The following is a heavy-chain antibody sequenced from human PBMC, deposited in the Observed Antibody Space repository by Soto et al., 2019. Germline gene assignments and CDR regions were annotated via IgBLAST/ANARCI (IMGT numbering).Heavy chain of an antibody. CDR1: GGSFSGYY. V-gene: IGHV4-34*01. D-gene: IGHD3-16*01. CDR2: INHSGST. CDR3: ARGDPRGQFDY. J-gene: IGHJ4*02. Sequence: SETLSLTCAVYGGSFSGYYWSWIRQPPGKGLEWIGEINHSGSTNYNPSLKSRVTISVDTSKNQFSLKLSSVTAADTAVYYCARGDPRGQFDYWGQGTLVTVSS.